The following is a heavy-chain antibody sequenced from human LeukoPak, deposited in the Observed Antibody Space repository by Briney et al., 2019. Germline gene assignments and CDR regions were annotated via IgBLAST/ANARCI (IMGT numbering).Heavy chain of an antibody. CDR1: GYSISTGYY. J-gene: IGHJ4*02. V-gene: IGHV4-38-2*02. CDR3: ARGMSIAARLQTIFAY. CDR2: FYHGGST. D-gene: IGHD6-6*01. Sequence: TSETLSLSCTVSGYSISTGYYWDWIRQPPGKGLEWIGTFYHGGSTYYNPSLKIRVTISVDTSKNQFSLNLTSVTAADTAVYYCARGMSIAARLQTIFAYWGQGTLVTVSS.